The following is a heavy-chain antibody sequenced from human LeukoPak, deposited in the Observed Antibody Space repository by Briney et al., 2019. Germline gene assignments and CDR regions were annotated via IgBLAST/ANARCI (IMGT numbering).Heavy chain of an antibody. CDR3: ARGDRLLFY. CDR1: GASISEYGYY. CDR2: IYHSGSA. J-gene: IGHJ4*02. V-gene: IGHV4-30-2*01. Sequence: SQTLSLTCAVSGASISEYGYYWSWIRQPSGRGLEWIGYIYHSGSAYYNPSLMSRATISADRSKNQYFLNVTSVTAADTAMYYCARGDRLLFYWGPGTQVTVSS.